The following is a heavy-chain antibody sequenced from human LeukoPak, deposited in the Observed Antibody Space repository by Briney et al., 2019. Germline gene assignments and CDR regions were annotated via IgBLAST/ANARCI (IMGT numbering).Heavy chain of an antibody. D-gene: IGHD6-13*01. CDR3: ATSSWYRRAY. CDR2: SRNKADSYTA. CDR1: GATFSEYF. V-gene: IGHV3-72*01. J-gene: IGHJ4*02. Sequence: PGGSLRLSCAASGATFSEYFMAGVRQAPGKGLEWVGRSRNKADSYTAEYAASVKGRFTIPSDESKNSLYLQISGRQTEDTAVYYCATSSWYRRAYWGQGSLVTVSS.